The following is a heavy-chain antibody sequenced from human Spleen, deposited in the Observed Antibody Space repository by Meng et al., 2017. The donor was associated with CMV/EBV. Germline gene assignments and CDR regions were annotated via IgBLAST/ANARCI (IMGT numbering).Heavy chain of an antibody. Sequence: QVVGARGGVCHLWGSLGLVCAAVGFTFRIYGMHWVRQASGKGLEWVAFILYDGSNKYYADSVKGRFTISRDNSKNTLYLQMNSLRAEDTAVYYCAKIEYWGQGTLVTASS. V-gene: IGHV3-30*02. CDR3: AKIEY. CDR1: GFTFRIYG. CDR2: ILYDGSNK. J-gene: IGHJ4*02.